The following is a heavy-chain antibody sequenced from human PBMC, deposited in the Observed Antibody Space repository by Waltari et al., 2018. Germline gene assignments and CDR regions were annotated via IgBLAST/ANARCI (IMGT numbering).Heavy chain of an antibody. CDR1: GFTFSSYW. Sequence: EVQLVESGGGLVQPGGSLRLSCAASGFTFSSYWLSWVRQAPGKGLEWVANIKQDGSEKYYVDSVKGRFTISRDNAKNSLYLQMNSLRAEDTAVYYCAREQGWYSNYPEPYYYYGMDVWGQGTTVTVSS. CDR3: AREQGWYSNYPEPYYYYGMDV. D-gene: IGHD4-4*01. CDR2: IKQDGSEK. J-gene: IGHJ6*02. V-gene: IGHV3-7*01.